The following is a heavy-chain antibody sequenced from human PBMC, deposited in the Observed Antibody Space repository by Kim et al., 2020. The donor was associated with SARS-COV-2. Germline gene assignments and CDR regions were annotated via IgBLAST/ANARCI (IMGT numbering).Heavy chain of an antibody. CDR3: ATKERTKKYFDY. CDR2: K. Sequence: KTCADSVKGRFTISRDNSKNTLFLQVNSLRAEDTAVYYCATKERTKKYFDYWGQGTLVSVSS. J-gene: IGHJ4*02. V-gene: IGHV3-30*02. D-gene: IGHD1-26*01.